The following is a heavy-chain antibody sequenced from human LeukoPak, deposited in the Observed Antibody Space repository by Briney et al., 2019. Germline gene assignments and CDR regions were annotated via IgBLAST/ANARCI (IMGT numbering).Heavy chain of an antibody. J-gene: IGHJ3*02. D-gene: IGHD3-3*01. V-gene: IGHV1-69*06. CDR1: GGTFSSYA. Sequence: SVKVSCKASGGTFSSYAISWVRQAPGQGLEWMGGIIPIFGTANYAQKFQGRVTITADKSTSTAYMELSSLRSEDTAVYYCASRDRITIFGVVIRDAFDIWGQGTMVTVSS. CDR2: IIPIFGTA. CDR3: ASRDRITIFGVVIRDAFDI.